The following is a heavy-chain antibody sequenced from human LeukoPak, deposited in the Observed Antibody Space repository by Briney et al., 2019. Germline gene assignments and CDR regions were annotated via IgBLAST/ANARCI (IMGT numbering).Heavy chain of an antibody. V-gene: IGHV4-61*01. D-gene: IGHD6-13*01. CDR1: GGSISSSSYY. Sequence: SETLSLTCTVSGGSISSSSYYWSWIRQPPGKGLEWVGNIYYSGSTNYNPSLKSRVTISVDTSKNQFSLKLSSVTAADTAVYYCARDRSSSWYVYYGMDVWGQGTTVTVSS. CDR2: IYYSGST. CDR3: ARDRSSSWYVYYGMDV. J-gene: IGHJ6*02.